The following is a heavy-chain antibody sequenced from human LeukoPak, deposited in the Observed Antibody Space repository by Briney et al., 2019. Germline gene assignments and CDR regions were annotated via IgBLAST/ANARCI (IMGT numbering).Heavy chain of an antibody. CDR1: GYSISSGYY. V-gene: IGHV4-38-2*01. D-gene: IGHD1-26*01. J-gene: IGHJ5*02. CDR3: ARAGNVGARVRFDP. CDR2: FYHSGRT. Sequence: PSVTLSLTCAVSGYSISSGYYWGWIRQPPGKGLEWIGSFYHSGRTYYNPSLKSRVTISVDTSKNQFSLKLSSVTAADTAVYYCARAGNVGARVRFDPWGQGTLVTVSS.